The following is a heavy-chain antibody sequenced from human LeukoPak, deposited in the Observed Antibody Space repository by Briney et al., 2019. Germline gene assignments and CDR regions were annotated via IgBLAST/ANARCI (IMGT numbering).Heavy chain of an antibody. CDR2: ISYDGSNK. CDR3: ARSTASRREFDY. V-gene: IGHV3-30-3*01. J-gene: IGHJ4*02. Sequence: GGSLRLSCAASGFTFSSYAMHWVRQAPGKGLEWVAVISYDGSNKYYADPVKGRFTISRDNSKNTLYLQMNSLRAEDTAVYYCARSTASRREFDYWGQGTLVTVSS. D-gene: IGHD2-2*01. CDR1: GFTFSSYA.